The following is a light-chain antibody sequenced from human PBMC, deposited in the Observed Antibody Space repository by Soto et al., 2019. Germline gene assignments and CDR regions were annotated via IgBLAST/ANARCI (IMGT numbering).Light chain of an antibody. V-gene: IGKV1-39*01. CDR1: QDISNY. Sequence: DIQMTQSPSSLSASVGDRVTITCQASQDISNYLKWYQQKRGGAPNLLIYAAPSLQTGIPPRFSASGSGTEFNLTISSLEVEDCATYYCQQSFSTPWTFGQGTTVEIK. CDR2: AAP. CDR3: QQSFSTPWT. J-gene: IGKJ1*01.